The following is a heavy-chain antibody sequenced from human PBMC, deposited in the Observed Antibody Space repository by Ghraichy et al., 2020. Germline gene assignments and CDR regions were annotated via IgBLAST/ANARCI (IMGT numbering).Heavy chain of an antibody. J-gene: IGHJ6*02. Sequence: TLSLTCTVSGGSISSGGYYWSWIRQHPGKGLEWIGYIYYSGSTYYNPSLKSRVTISVDTSKNQFSLKLSSVTAADTAVYYCARSEMATNTPRLDGMDVWGQGTTVTVSS. D-gene: IGHD5-24*01. V-gene: IGHV4-31*03. CDR1: GGSISSGGYY. CDR2: IYYSGST. CDR3: ARSEMATNTPRLDGMDV.